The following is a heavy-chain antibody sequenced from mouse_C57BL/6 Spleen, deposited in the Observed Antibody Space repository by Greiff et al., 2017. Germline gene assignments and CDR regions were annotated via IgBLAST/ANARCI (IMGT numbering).Heavy chain of an antibody. CDR2: INPGSGGT. CDR3: ARKKIDYYGSSSYAMDY. V-gene: IGHV1-54*01. CDR1: GYAFTNYL. D-gene: IGHD1-1*01. Sequence: QVQLQQSGAELVRPGTSVKVSCKASGYAFTNYLIEWVKQRPGQGLEWIGVINPGSGGTNYNEKFKGKATLTADKSSSTAYMQLSSLTSEDSAVYFCARKKIDYYGSSSYAMDYWGQGTSVTVSS. J-gene: IGHJ4*01.